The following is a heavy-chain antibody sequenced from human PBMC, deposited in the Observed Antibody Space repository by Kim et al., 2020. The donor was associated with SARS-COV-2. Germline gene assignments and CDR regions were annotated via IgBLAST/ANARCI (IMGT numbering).Heavy chain of an antibody. CDR2: IYPGDSDT. V-gene: IGHV5-51*01. CDR1: GYSFTTYW. D-gene: IGHD2-21*01. CDR3: ARGIGYYYYYMDF. J-gene: IGHJ6*03. Sequence: GESLKISCQGSGYSFTTYWIGWVRQMPGKGLEWMGIIYPGDSDTRYSPSFQGQVTISADKSISTAYLQWSSLKASDTAIYYCARGIGYYYYYMDFWGKGTTVTVSS.